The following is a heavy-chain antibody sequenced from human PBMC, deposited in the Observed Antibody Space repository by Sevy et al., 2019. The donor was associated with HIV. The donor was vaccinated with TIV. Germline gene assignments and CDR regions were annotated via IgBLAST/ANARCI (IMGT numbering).Heavy chain of an antibody. Sequence: SETLSLTCTLSGASMSGYYWSWIRQPPGKGLEWIGYIYDTGDTNFNPSLKSRVTISQDTYKTQFSLSLRSVNTADTAGDYCARGRSNFRYWSQGTLVTVSS. D-gene: IGHD1-1*01. CDR1: GASMSGYY. V-gene: IGHV4-59*13. J-gene: IGHJ4*02. CDR3: ARGRSNFRY. CDR2: IYDTGDT.